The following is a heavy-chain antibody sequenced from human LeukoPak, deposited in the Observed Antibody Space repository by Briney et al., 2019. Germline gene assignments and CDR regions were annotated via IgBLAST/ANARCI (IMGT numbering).Heavy chain of an antibody. V-gene: IGHV4-39*01. J-gene: IGHJ5*02. D-gene: IGHD4-17*01. Sequence: PSETLSLTCTVSGGSISSSSFYWGWIRQPPGTGLEWIGSIYYSGSTYYNPSLKSRVTISVDTSKNQFSLKLSSVTAADTAVYYCARPYGDYAWFDPWGQGTLVTVSS. CDR2: IYYSGST. CDR3: ARPYGDYAWFDP. CDR1: GGSISSSSFY.